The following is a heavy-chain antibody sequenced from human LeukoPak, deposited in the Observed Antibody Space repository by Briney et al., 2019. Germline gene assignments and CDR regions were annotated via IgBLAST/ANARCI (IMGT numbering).Heavy chain of an antibody. J-gene: IGHJ4*02. Sequence: GGSLRLSCAASGFTFSSYGMHWVRQAPGKGLEWVAFIRYDGSKKYYADSVKGRFTISRDNSKNTLYLQMNSLRAEDTAVYYCAKDIIVAGTSGNYFDYWGQGTLVTVSS. CDR2: IRYDGSKK. CDR3: AKDIIVAGTSGNYFDY. V-gene: IGHV3-30*02. D-gene: IGHD6-19*01. CDR1: GFTFSSYG.